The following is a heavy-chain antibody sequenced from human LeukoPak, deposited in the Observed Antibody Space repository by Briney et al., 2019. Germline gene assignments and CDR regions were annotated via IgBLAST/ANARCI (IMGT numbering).Heavy chain of an antibody. CDR2: IRYEGSDK. CDR3: AREKSPRAFDI. CDR1: GFTFSYYG. Sequence: GGSLRLSCAASGFTFSYYGMHWVRQAPGKGLEWVAFIRYEGSDKYYADSVKGRFTISRDNSKNTLYLQMNSLRTEDTAVYYCAREKSPRAFDIWGQGTMVTVSS. V-gene: IGHV3-30*02. J-gene: IGHJ3*02.